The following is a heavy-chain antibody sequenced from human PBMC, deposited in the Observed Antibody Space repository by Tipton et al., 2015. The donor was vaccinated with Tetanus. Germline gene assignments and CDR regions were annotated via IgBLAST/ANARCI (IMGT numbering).Heavy chain of an antibody. V-gene: IGHV4-39*01. CDR2: IYSGGST. Sequence: LRLSCTVSGGSIRSSSYYWGWIRQPPGKGLEWIGTIYSGGSTYYNPSLKSRVTISVDTSKNQFSLKLSSVTAADTAVYYCARPPLGYCGGGNCFAWFDCWGQGNLVTVSS. D-gene: IGHD2-15*01. CDR3: ARPPLGYCGGGNCFAWFDC. CDR1: GGSIRSSSYY. J-gene: IGHJ4*02.